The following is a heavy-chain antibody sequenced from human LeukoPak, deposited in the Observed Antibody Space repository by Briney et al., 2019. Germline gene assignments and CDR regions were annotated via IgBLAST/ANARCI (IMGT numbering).Heavy chain of an antibody. D-gene: IGHD3-10*01. CDR2: ISSSNSYI. J-gene: IGHJ2*01. Sequence: PGGSLRLPCAASGFTFSSYSMNWVRQAPGKGLEWVSSISSSNSYIYYADSVKGRFTISRDNAKNSLYLQMNSLRAEDTAVYYCARDRVVRGAQSLYYWYFDLWGRGTLVTVSS. V-gene: IGHV3-21*01. CDR3: ARDRVVRGAQSLYYWYFDL. CDR1: GFTFSSYS.